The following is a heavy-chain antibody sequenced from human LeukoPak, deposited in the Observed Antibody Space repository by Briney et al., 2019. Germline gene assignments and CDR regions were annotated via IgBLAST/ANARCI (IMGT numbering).Heavy chain of an antibody. J-gene: IGHJ4*02. CDR2: IYHSGST. V-gene: IGHV4-30-2*01. CDR3: ARDLKLGLDYFDY. CDR1: GGSISSGGYY. Sequence: PSETLSLTCTVSGGSISSGGYYWSWIRQPPGKGLEWIGYIYHSGSTYYNPSLKSRVTISVDTSKNQFSLKLSSVTAADTAVYYCARDLKLGLDYFDYWGQGTLVTVSS.